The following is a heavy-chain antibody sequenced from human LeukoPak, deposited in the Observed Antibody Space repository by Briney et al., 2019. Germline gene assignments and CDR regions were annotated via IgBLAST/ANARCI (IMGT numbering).Heavy chain of an antibody. CDR1: GFTFSSYW. D-gene: IGHD3-9*01. CDR3: ARDGYFDWSDYFDY. J-gene: IGHJ4*02. CDR2: IKQDGSEK. Sequence: PGGSLRLSCAASGFTFSSYWMSWVRQAPGKGLECVANIKQDGSEKYYVDSVKGRFTISRDNAKNSLYLQMNSLRAEDTAVYYCARDGYFDWSDYFDYWGQGTLVTVSS. V-gene: IGHV3-7*01.